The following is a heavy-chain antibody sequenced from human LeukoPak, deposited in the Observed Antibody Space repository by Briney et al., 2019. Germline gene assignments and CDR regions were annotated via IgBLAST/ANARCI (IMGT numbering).Heavy chain of an antibody. CDR1: GYTFTSYA. CDR2: INAGNGNT. V-gene: IGHV1-3*01. CDR3: ARALWFGELVGD. D-gene: IGHD3-10*01. J-gene: IGHJ4*02. Sequence: VASVKVSCKASGYTFTSYAMHWVRQAPGQRLEWMGWINAGNGNTKYSQKFQGRVTITRDTSASTAYMELSSLRSEDTAVYYCARALWFGELVGDWGQGTLVTVSS.